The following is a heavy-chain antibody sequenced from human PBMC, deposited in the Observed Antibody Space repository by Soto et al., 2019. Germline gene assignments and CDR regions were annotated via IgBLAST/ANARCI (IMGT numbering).Heavy chain of an antibody. CDR2: ITYDGSRA. CDR3: VKDLTFYDRRAYYYTLAS. Sequence: QVQLVESGGGVVQPGRSLRISCAASGFTFSNFGIHWVRQAPGKGLEWVAVITYDGSRAYYADSVRGRFNISRDNSKNTVHLQMNRLRPEDAAVYFCVKDLTFYDRRAYYYTLASWGQGTLVKVSS. J-gene: IGHJ5*02. CDR1: GFTFSNFG. D-gene: IGHD3-22*01. V-gene: IGHV3-30*18.